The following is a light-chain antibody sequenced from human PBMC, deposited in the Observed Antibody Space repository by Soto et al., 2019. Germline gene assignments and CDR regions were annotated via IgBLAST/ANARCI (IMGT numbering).Light chain of an antibody. Sequence: EIVLTQSPGTLSLSPGERATLYCRASQSVATNYLAWYQQKPGQAPRLLFYGASTRATGIPDRFSASGSGTDFTLTISRLEPEDFAVYYCQQYGSSLYTFGQGTKLEI. CDR3: QQYGSSLYT. CDR2: GAS. CDR1: QSVATNY. J-gene: IGKJ2*01. V-gene: IGKV3-20*01.